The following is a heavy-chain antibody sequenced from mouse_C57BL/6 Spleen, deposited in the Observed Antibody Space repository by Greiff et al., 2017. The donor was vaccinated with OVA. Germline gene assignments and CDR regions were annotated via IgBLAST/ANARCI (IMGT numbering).Heavy chain of an antibody. V-gene: IGHV1-80*01. CDR2: IYPGDGDT. D-gene: IGHD1-1*01. CDR1: GYAFSSYW. Sequence: VQLQQSGAELVKPGASVKISCKASGYAFSSYWMNWVKQRPGKGLEWIGQIYPGDGDTNYNGKFKGKATLTADKSSSPAYMQLSSLTSEDSAVYFCARDYYGSSYVHWGQGTTLTVSS. CDR3: ARDYYGSSYVH. J-gene: IGHJ2*01.